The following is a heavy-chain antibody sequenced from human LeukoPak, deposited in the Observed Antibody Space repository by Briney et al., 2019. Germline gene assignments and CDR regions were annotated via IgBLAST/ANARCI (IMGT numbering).Heavy chain of an antibody. J-gene: IGHJ5*02. CDR3: ARVVAVAGTPGSWFDP. D-gene: IGHD6-19*01. Sequence: SVKVSCKASGGTFSSYAISWVRRAPGQGLEWMGGIIPIFGTANYAQKFQGRVTITADKSTSTAYMELSSLRSEDTAVYYCARVVAVAGTPGSWFDPWGQGTLVTVSS. CDR2: IIPIFGTA. V-gene: IGHV1-69*06. CDR1: GGTFSSYA.